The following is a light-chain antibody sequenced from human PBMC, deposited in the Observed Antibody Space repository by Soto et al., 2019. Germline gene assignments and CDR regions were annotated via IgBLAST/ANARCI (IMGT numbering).Light chain of an antibody. CDR1: QSVSSY. CDR2: DAS. V-gene: IGKV3-11*01. Sequence: EIVLTQSPATLSLSPGERATLSCRASQSVSSYLAWYQQKPGQAPRLLIYDASNRATGIPARFSGSGSGTDCTLTISSLEPEDFAGYYCQQRSNWPALTFGGGTKVEIK. J-gene: IGKJ4*01. CDR3: QQRSNWPALT.